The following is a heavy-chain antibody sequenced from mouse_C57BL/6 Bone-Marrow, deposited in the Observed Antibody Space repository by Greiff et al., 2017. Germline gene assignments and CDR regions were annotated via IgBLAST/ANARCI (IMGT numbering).Heavy chain of an antibody. CDR1: GYTFTSYW. CDR3: ASANYYGSSYFDY. V-gene: IGHV1-64*01. J-gene: IGHJ2*01. D-gene: IGHD1-1*01. Sequence: QVQLQQPGAELVKPGASVKLSCKASGYTFTSYWMHWVKQRPGQGLEWIGMIHPNSGSTNYNEKFKSKATLTVDKSSSTAYMQRSSLTSEDSAVYYCASANYYGSSYFDYWGQGTTLTVSS. CDR2: IHPNSGST.